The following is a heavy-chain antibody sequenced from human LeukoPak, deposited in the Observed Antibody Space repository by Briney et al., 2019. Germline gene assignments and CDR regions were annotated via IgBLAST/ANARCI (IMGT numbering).Heavy chain of an antibody. D-gene: IGHD1-1*01. J-gene: IGHJ4*02. Sequence: GGSLTLSCAASGFSFSSTSMHWVRQAPGKGLEWMAVISSTGNIKNFADSVKGRFTISRDNSKNTLYLQMNTLRAEDTSFYYCAKDNSHWLFDYWGRGTLVTVSS. CDR2: ISSTGNIK. V-gene: IGHV3-30-3*01. CDR1: GFSFSSTS. CDR3: AKDNSHWLFDY.